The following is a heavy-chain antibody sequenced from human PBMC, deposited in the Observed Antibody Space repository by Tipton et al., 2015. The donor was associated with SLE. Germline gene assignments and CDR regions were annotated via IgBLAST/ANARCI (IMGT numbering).Heavy chain of an antibody. CDR3: AKDPYSSSWHYWYFDL. V-gene: IGHV3-30*02. D-gene: IGHD6-13*01. J-gene: IGHJ2*01. CDR1: GFTFSSYG. CDR2: IRYDGSNK. Sequence: SGFTFSSYGMHWVRQAPGKGLEWVAFIRYDGSNKYYADSVKGRFTISRDNSKNTLYLQMNSLRAEDTAVYYCAKDPYSSSWHYWYFDLWGRGTLVTVSS.